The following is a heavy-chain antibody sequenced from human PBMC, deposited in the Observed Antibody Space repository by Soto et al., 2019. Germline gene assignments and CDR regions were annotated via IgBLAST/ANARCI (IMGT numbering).Heavy chain of an antibody. CDR2: ISGSGGST. D-gene: IGHD6-19*01. J-gene: IGHJ4*02. CDR1: GFTFSSYA. Sequence: GGSLRLSCAASGFTFSSYAMSWVRQAPGKGLEWVSAISGSGGSTYYADSVKGRFTISRDNSKNTLYLQMNSLRAEDTAVYYCAKEELTRSATWGYSSGWSDYWGQGTLVTVSS. CDR3: AKEELTRSATWGYSSGWSDY. V-gene: IGHV3-23*01.